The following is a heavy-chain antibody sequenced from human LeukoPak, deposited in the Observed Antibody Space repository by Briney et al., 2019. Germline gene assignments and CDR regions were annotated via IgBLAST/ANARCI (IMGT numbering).Heavy chain of an antibody. CDR1: GFTFDDYA. CDR2: ISWNSGSI. Sequence: PGGSLRLSCAASGFTFDDYAMHWVRQAPGKGLEWVSGISWNSGSIGYADSVKGRFTISRDNSKNTLYLQMNSLRAEDTAVYYCAKESFWSGYSYYFDYWGQGTLVTVSS. J-gene: IGHJ4*02. D-gene: IGHD3-3*01. CDR3: AKESFWSGYSYYFDY. V-gene: IGHV3-9*01.